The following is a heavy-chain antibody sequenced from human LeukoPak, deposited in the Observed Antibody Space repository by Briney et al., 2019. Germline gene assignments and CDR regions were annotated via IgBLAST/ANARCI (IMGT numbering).Heavy chain of an antibody. Sequence: GGSLRLSCAASGFTFDDYAMHWVRQAPGKGLEWVSGISWNSGSIGYADSVKGRFTISRDNAKNSLYLQMNSLRAEDMALYYCAEVWVRFGKLFGAFDIWGQGTMVTVSS. V-gene: IGHV3-9*03. CDR1: GFTFDDYA. CDR2: ISWNSGSI. CDR3: AEVWVRFGKLFGAFDI. D-gene: IGHD3-10*01. J-gene: IGHJ3*02.